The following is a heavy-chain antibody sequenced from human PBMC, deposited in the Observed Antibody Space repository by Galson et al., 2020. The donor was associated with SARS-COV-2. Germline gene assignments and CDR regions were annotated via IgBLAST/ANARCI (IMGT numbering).Heavy chain of an antibody. V-gene: IGHV3-7*01. CDR2: INRDGTQE. D-gene: IGHD1-1*01. CDR1: GFTFRGYW. J-gene: IGHJ4*02. CDR3: ARILPSGYYDH. Sequence: GGSLRLSCTASGFTFRGYWMTWVRQPPGRGLEWVAYINRDGTQEDYVDSARGRFTISRDNGESSVYLQRNSLRAEDTAVYYCARILPSGYYDHWGQGTLVTVSS.